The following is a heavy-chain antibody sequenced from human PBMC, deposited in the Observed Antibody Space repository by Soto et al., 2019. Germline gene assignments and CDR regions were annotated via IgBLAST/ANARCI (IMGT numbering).Heavy chain of an antibody. CDR3: ASKGISYYYDSSGYDHDY. D-gene: IGHD3-22*01. Sequence: GGSLRLSCAASGFTFSSYSMNWVRQAPGKGLERVSSISSSSSYIYYADSVKGRFTISRDNAKNSLYLQMNRLRAEDTALYYCASKGISYYYDSSGYDHDYWGQGTLVTVSS. CDR2: ISSSSSYI. J-gene: IGHJ4*02. V-gene: IGHV3-21*01. CDR1: GFTFSSYS.